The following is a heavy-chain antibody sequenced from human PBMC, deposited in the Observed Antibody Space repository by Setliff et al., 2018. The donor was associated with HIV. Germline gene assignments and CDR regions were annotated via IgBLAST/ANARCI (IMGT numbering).Heavy chain of an antibody. D-gene: IGHD2-15*01. CDR3: ARAPLSGGSFGWFDP. Sequence: SETLSLTCTVSGGSISISDWSWIRQPPGKGLEWIGCIYTSGNTNYDPSLKSRVTISVDTSKNQFSLKLSSVTAADTAVYYCARAPLSGGSFGWFDPWGQGTLVTVSS. CDR2: IYTSGNT. V-gene: IGHV4-4*09. CDR1: GGSISISD. J-gene: IGHJ5*02.